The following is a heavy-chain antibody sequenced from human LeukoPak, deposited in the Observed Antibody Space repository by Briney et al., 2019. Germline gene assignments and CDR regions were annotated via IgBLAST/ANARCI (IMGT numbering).Heavy chain of an antibody. CDR1: GFTFSSYA. CDR3: AKNLYVSGSYSDY. V-gene: IGHV3-23*01. J-gene: IGHJ4*02. CDR2: IIGSGGTT. D-gene: IGHD3-10*01. Sequence: GGSLRLSCVASGFTFSSYAMTWVRQAPGKGLEWVSTIIGSGGTTYYADSVQGRSSVSRDNSRDTLILQMSSLRAEDTAIYYCAKNLYVSGSYSDYWGQGTLVTVSS.